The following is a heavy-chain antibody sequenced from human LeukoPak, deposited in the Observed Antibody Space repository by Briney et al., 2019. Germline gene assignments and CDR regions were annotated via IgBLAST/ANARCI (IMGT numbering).Heavy chain of an antibody. CDR3: ATIAAAGTN. J-gene: IGHJ4*02. CDR1: GGSISSGGYY. CDR2: IYYSGST. V-gene: IGHV4-39*01. D-gene: IGHD6-13*01. Sequence: SETLSLTCTVSGGSISSGGYYWGCIRQPPGKGLEWIGSIYYSGSTYYNPSLKSRVTISVDTSKNQFSLKLSSVTAADTAIYYCATIAAAGTNWGQGTLVTVSS.